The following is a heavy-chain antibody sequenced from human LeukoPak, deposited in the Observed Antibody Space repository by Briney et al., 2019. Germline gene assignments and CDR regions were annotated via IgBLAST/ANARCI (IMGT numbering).Heavy chain of an antibody. V-gene: IGHV4-30-2*05. J-gene: IGHJ4*02. CDR3: ARESGKAVWGSYRYKFDY. CDR2: IYHSGST. D-gene: IGHD3-16*02. Sequence: SETLSLTCAVSGGSISSGGYSWSWIRQPPGKGLEWIGYIYHSGSTYYNPSLKSRVTISVDTSKNQFSLKLSSVTAADTAVYYCARESGKAVWGSYRYKFDYWGQGTLVTVSS. CDR1: GGSISSGGYS.